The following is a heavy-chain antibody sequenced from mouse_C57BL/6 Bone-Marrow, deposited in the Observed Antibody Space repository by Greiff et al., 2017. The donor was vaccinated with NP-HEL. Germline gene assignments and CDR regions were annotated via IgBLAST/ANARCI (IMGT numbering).Heavy chain of an antibody. Sequence: EVMLVESGGGLVKPGGSLKLSCAASGFTFSSYAMSWVRQTPDKRLEWVATISDGGSYTYYPDNVKGRFTISRDNAKNNLYLQMSHLKSEDTAMYYCARDTVVAKRYFDVWGTGTTVTVSS. D-gene: IGHD1-1*01. V-gene: IGHV5-4*01. CDR3: ARDTVVAKRYFDV. CDR2: ISDGGSYT. J-gene: IGHJ1*03. CDR1: GFTFSSYA.